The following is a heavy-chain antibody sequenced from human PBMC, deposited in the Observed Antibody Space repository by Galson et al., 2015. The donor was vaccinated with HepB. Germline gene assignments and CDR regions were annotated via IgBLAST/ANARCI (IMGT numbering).Heavy chain of an antibody. V-gene: IGHV3-9*01. Sequence: SLRLSCAASGFTFDDYAMHWVRQAPGKGLEWVSGISWTSGSIGYADSVKGRFTISRDNAKNSLYLQMNSLRAEDTALYYCAKAGWGSWSASLNDWADRYYYGMDVWGQGTTVTVSS. CDR3: AKAGWGSWSASLNDWADRYYYGMDV. CDR1: GFTFDDYA. CDR2: ISWTSGSI. D-gene: IGHD3-3*01. J-gene: IGHJ6*02.